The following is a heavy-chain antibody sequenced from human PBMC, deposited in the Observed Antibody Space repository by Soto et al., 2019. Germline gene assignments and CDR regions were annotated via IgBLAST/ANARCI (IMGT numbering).Heavy chain of an antibody. CDR2: ISYIGST. CDR3: ARWELRRRNDFDL. V-gene: IGHV4-31*03. CDR1: GGSVSSGAYY. J-gene: IGHJ3*01. D-gene: IGHD1-7*01. Sequence: QVQLQESGPGLVKPSQTLSLTCTVSGGSVSSGAYYWSGSRQHPGKGLEWIGYISYIGSTYYNPSLKSRVTISVDTSKNHFSLKLSSVTAADTAVYSGARWELRRRNDFDLWGQGTMVTVSS.